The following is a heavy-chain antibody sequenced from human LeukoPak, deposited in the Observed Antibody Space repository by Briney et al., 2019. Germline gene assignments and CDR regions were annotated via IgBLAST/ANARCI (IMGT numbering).Heavy chain of an antibody. J-gene: IGHJ4*02. V-gene: IGHV3-21*01. D-gene: IGHD4-17*01. CDR2: ISSSSSYI. Sequence: GGSLRLSCAASGFTFSSYSTTWVRQAPGKGLEWVSSISSSSSYIYYADSVKGRFTISRDNAKNSLYLQMNSLRAEDTAVYYCARDLGDYVPLVDYWGQGTLVTVSS. CDR1: GFTFSSYS. CDR3: ARDLGDYVPLVDY.